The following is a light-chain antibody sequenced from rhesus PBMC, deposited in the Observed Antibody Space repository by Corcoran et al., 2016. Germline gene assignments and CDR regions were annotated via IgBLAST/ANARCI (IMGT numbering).Light chain of an antibody. J-gene: IGKJ1*01. CDR2: AAS. V-gene: IGKV1S12*01. CDR3: QHYYDNPRT. Sequence: DIQMTQSPSALSASVGDRVTISCRASQNIYSNLAWYQQKPGKAPKLLIYAASSLQTGIPSRFSGSGSGTDFTHTISSLQPEESAAYYCQHYYDNPRTFGQGTKVEIK. CDR1: QNIYSN.